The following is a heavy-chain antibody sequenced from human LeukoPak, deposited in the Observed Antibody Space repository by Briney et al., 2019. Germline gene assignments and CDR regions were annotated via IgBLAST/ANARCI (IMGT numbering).Heavy chain of an antibody. CDR3: ARQYYDSSGYYPWYFDY. V-gene: IGHV4-39*01. D-gene: IGHD3-22*01. Sequence: PSETLSLTCTVSGGSFSSTTYYWGWIRQPPGKGMEWIGSVYYSGSTYDNQSLKSRVTISVDTSKNQFSLKLTSVTAADTAVYYCARQYYDSSGYYPWYFDYWGQGTLVTVSS. J-gene: IGHJ4*02. CDR1: GGSFSSTTYY. CDR2: VYYSGST.